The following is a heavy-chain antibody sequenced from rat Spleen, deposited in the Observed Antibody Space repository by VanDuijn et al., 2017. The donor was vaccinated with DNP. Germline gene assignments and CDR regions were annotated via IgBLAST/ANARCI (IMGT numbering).Heavy chain of an antibody. D-gene: IGHD1-1*01. V-gene: IGHV5-20*01. Sequence: EVQLVESGGGLVQPGGSLKLSCAASGFTFSDYYMAWVRQAPTKGLEWVAYIRFDGATTYSGDSVKGRFTIARDNAKSSLFLQMNSLRSEDMATYYCAVYFYSGDNWFGFWGQGTLVTVSS. CDR2: IRFDGATT. J-gene: IGHJ3*01. CDR1: GFTFSDYY. CDR3: AVYFYSGDNWFGF.